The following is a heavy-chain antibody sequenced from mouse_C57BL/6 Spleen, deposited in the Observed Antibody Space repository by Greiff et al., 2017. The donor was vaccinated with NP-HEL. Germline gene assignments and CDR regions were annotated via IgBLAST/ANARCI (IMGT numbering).Heavy chain of an antibody. CDR2: IWRGGST. D-gene: IGHD1-1*01. V-gene: IGHV2-2*01. CDR3: ARERDYGTYCDMDY. Sequence: QVQLKESGPGLVQPSQSLSITCTVSGFSLTSYGVHWVRQSPGKGLEWLGVIWRGGSTDYNAPFISRLSISKDNSKCQVFFKMNSQQAEDTAIYFCARERDYGTYCDMDYWGQGTSVTVSS. CDR1: GFSLTSYG. J-gene: IGHJ4*01.